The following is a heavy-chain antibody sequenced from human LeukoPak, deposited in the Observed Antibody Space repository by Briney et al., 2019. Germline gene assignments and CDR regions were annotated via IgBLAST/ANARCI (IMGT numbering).Heavy chain of an antibody. V-gene: IGHV1-2*02. J-gene: IGHJ5*02. CDR3: ARDLARGDGDYVLYH. Sequence: ASVTVSCKASGYTFTDYYMHWVRQAPGQGLEWMGWINPNSGGTNYAQKFQGRVTMTRDTSISTAYMDLSRLRSDDTAVYYCARDLARGDGDYVLYHWGQGTLVTVSS. D-gene: IGHD4-17*01. CDR1: GYTFTDYY. CDR2: INPNSGGT.